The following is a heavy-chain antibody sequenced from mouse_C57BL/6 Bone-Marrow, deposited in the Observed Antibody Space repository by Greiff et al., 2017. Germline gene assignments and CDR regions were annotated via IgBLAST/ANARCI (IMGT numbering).Heavy chain of an antibody. CDR2: ISDGGSYT. D-gene: IGHD2-1*01. J-gene: IGHJ2*01. V-gene: IGHV5-4*01. Sequence: EVHLVESGGGLVKPGGSLKLSCAASGFTFSSYAMSWVRQTPEKRLEWVATISDGGSYTYYPDNVKGRFTISRDNAKNNLYLQMSHLKSEDTAMYYCAREGNYVFDYWGQGTTLTVSS. CDR3: AREGNYVFDY. CDR1: GFTFSSYA.